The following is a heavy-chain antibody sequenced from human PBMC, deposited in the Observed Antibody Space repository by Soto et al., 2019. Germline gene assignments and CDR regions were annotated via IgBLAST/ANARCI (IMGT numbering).Heavy chain of an antibody. CDR3: AKDTVGGYSFWGGYYSDGLDV. CDR1: GFTFDSYA. Sequence: EVKLLESGGGLAQPGGSLRLSCVGSGFTFDSYAISWVRQAPGKGLQWISAISGNGAGTDYAHSVKGRFTISRDNSKNTVDLQRKSLSAEDTALYYCAKDTVGGYSFWGGYYSDGLDVWGKGTMVSVSS. D-gene: IGHD3-3*01. V-gene: IGHV3-23*01. J-gene: IGHJ3*01. CDR2: ISGNGAGT.